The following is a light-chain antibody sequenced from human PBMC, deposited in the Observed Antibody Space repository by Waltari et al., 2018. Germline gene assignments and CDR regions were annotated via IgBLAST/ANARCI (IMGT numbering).Light chain of an antibody. Sequence: QSVLTQPSSASGTPGPRVTISCSARDSNLAANVVHVYQQFPGKAPKIVIYRNDQRPSGVPDRFSGSKSGTSASLAISGLQSEDEADYYCAAWDDRPSGHWVFGGGTKVTVL. V-gene: IGLV1-44*01. CDR2: RND. CDR1: DSNLAANV. J-gene: IGLJ3*02. CDR3: AAWDDRPSGHWV.